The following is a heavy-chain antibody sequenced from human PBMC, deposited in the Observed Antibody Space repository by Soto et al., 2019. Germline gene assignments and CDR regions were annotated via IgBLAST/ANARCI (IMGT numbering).Heavy chain of an antibody. D-gene: IGHD3-3*01. Sequence: ASVKVSCKASGYTFTSYDINWVRQATGQGLEWMGWMNPNSGNTGYAQKFQGRVTMTRNTSISTAYMELSSLRSEDTAVYYCAREVRYYDFWSGSKEHYYYGMDVWGQGTTVTVPS. CDR2: MNPNSGNT. V-gene: IGHV1-8*01. J-gene: IGHJ6*02. CDR1: GYTFTSYD. CDR3: AREVRYYDFWSGSKEHYYYGMDV.